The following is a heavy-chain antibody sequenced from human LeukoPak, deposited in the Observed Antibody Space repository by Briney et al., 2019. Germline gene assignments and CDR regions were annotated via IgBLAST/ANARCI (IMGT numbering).Heavy chain of an antibody. CDR1: GYSISSGYY. CDR2: IYHSGST. V-gene: IGHV4-38-2*02. CDR3: ARELGDRGAGSFDY. Sequence: SETLSLTCAVSGYSISSGYYWGWIRQPPGKGLEWIGSIYHSGSTYYNPSLKSRVTISVDTSKNQFSLKLSSVTAADTAVYYCARELGDRGAGSFDYWGQGTLVTVSS. J-gene: IGHJ4*02. D-gene: IGHD1-14*01.